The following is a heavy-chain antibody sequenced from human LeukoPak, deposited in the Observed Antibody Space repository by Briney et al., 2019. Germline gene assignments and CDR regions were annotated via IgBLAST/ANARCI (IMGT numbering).Heavy chain of an antibody. CDR2: ISYDGSNK. V-gene: IGHV3-30*18. CDR1: GFTFSSYG. Sequence: PGGSLRLSCAASGFTFSSYGMHWVRQAPGKGLEWVAVISYDGSNKYYADSVKGRFTISRDNSKNTLYLQMNSLRAEDTAVYYCAKHPHYYDSSGYSAVDYWGQGTLVTVSS. J-gene: IGHJ4*02. CDR3: AKHPHYYDSSGYSAVDY. D-gene: IGHD3-22*01.